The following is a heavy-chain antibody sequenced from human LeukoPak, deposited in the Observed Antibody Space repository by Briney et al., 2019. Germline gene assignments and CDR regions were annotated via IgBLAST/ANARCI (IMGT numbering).Heavy chain of an antibody. V-gene: IGHV4-34*01. J-gene: IGHJ6*03. Sequence: PSETLSLTCAAYGGTFSGYYLSWIRQPPGKGLEWIGAINHSGGTNYNPSLKSRVTISVDTSKDQFSLKLSSVTAADTAVYYCARGRRKQLLRLPYYMDVWGKGTTVTVSS. CDR3: ARGRRKQLLRLPYYMDV. D-gene: IGHD5-12*01. CDR1: GGTFSGYY. CDR2: INHSGGT.